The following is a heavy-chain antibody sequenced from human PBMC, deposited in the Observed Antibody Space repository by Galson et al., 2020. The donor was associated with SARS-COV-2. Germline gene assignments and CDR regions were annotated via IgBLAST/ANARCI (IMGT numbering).Heavy chain of an antibody. Sequence: SVKVSCKASGGTFSSYAISWVRQAPGQGLEWMGGIIPILGIANYAQKFQGRVTITADKSTSTAYMELSSLRSEDTAVYYCARDSISGIYGDYESDSAFDIWGQGTMVTVSS. D-gene: IGHD4-17*01. V-gene: IGHV1-69*10. CDR3: ARDSISGIYGDYESDSAFDI. CDR1: GGTFSSYA. CDR2: IIPILGIA. J-gene: IGHJ3*02.